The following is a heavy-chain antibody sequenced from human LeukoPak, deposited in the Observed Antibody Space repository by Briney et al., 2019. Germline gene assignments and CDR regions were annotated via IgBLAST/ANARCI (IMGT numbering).Heavy chain of an antibody. V-gene: IGHV3-53*01. CDR3: AKVPYYYGSGSYHLDV. D-gene: IGHD3-10*01. CDR1: GFIVSSNY. J-gene: IGHJ6*03. CDR2: IHNDGST. Sequence: GGSLRLSCAASGFIVSSNYMTWVRQAPGKGLEWVSVIHNDGSTYYADSVKGRFAISRDNSKNTLSLQMNSLRAEDTAVYYCAKVPYYYGSGSYHLDVWGKGTTVTVSS.